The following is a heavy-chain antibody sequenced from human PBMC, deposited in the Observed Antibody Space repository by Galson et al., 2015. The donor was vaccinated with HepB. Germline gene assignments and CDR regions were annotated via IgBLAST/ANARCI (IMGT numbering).Heavy chain of an antibody. CDR3: AKMGSSTWSPKYYFDS. J-gene: IGHJ4*01. D-gene: IGHD6-13*01. CDR1: GFSFSSYA. Sequence: SLRLSCAASGFSFSSYAMCWVRQAPGKGPEWVSAITGRADDTYYGDPVKGRFTTSRDNSRNTVDLQMNSLGVEDTAVYYCAKMGSSTWSPKYYFDSWGHGTLVSVSS. CDR2: ITGRADDT. V-gene: IGHV3-23*01.